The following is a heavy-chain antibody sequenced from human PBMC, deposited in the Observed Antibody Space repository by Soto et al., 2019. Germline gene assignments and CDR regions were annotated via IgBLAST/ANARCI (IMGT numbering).Heavy chain of an antibody. D-gene: IGHD1-26*01. CDR3: ARLIVGATLGYFDY. J-gene: IGHJ4*02. CDR2: IYPTDSDT. CDR1: GYTFGHYW. V-gene: IGHV5-51*01. Sequence: PGESLKISCKASGYTFGHYWISWVRQMPGRGLEWMGFIYPTDSDTRFSPSFQGQVTISVDKSISTAYLQWSSLEASDTAMYYCARLIVGATLGYFDYWGQGTLVTVSS.